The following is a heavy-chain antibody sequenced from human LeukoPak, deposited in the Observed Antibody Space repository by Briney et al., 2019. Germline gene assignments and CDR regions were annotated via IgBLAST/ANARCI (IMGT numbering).Heavy chain of an antibody. CDR3: ARSIPGPHCGGGGCPPTLTPFDL. CDR2: MYSGGTA. Sequence: GGSLRLSCAASGFIVNSKYMSWIRQAPGKELEWVSVMYSGGTAFYPDSVRGRFTISRDNSKNTLYLQMNRLKVEDTAVYYCARSIPGPHCGGGGCPPTLTPFDLWGQGTLVTVSS. D-gene: IGHD6-19*01. J-gene: IGHJ4*02. V-gene: IGHV3-53*01. CDR1: GFIVNSKY.